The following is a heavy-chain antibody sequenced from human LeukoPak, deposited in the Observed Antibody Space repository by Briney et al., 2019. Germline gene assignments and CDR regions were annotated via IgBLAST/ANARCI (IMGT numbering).Heavy chain of an antibody. D-gene: IGHD3-22*01. V-gene: IGHV3-9*03. J-gene: IGHJ4*02. CDR3: AKGTMIVVAVGDYFDY. Sequence: PGGSLRLSCAASGFTLDDYAMHWVRQAPGKGLEWVSGISWNSVNIGYADSVKGRFTISRDNAKNSLYLQMNSLRAEDMVLYYCAKGTMIVVAVGDYFDYWGQGTLVTVSS. CDR1: GFTLDDYA. CDR2: ISWNSVNI.